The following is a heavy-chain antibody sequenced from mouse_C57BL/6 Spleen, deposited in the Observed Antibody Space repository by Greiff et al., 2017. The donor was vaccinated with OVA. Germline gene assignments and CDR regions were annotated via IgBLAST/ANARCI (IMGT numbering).Heavy chain of an antibody. CDR3: ARPITPLDVYAMDT. V-gene: IGHV1-64*01. J-gene: IGHJ4*01. Sequence: VQLQESGAELVKPGASVKLSCKASGYTFTSYWMHWVKQRPGQGLEWIGMIHPNSGSTNYNEKFKSKATLTVDKSSSTAYMQLSRLTSADSAVYYCARPITPLDVYAMDTWGQGTSVTVSS. D-gene: IGHD1-1*01. CDR1: GYTFTSYW. CDR2: IHPNSGST.